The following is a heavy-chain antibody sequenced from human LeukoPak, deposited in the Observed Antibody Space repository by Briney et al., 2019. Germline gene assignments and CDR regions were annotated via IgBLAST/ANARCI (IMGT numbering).Heavy chain of an antibody. CDR1: GFTFSSYG. CDR3: AKAPAGYDSSYFDY. V-gene: IGHV3-33*06. J-gene: IGHJ4*02. Sequence: PGGSQRLSCAASGFTFSSYGMHWVRQAPGKGLEWVAVIWYDGSNKYYADSVKGRFTISRDNSKNTLYLQMNSLRAEDTAVYYCAKAPAGYDSSYFDYWGQGTLVTVSS. CDR2: IWYDGSNK. D-gene: IGHD3-22*01.